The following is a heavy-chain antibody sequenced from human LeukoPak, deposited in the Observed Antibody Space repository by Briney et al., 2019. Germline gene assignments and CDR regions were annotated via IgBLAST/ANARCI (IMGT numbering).Heavy chain of an antibody. J-gene: IGHJ6*02. CDR2: ITISGSSA. D-gene: IGHD2-15*01. CDR1: GFTFSDYY. CDR3: ARGSVVVANFDL. Sequence: GSLSLSCAASGFTFSDYYMSWIRQAPGKGLEWVSSITISGSSAYNADSVKGRFTISRDNAKNSLYLQMNSLRAEDTAVYYCARGSVVVANFDLWGQGTTVTVSS. V-gene: IGHV3-11*01.